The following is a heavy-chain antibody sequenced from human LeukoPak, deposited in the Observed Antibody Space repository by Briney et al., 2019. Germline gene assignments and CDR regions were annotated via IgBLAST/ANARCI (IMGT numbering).Heavy chain of an antibody. CDR3: ARAGRSGTYSYYFDY. CDR1: GGSLSSYY. V-gene: IGHV4-59*01. J-gene: IGHJ4*02. Sequence: SETLSLTCTVSGGSLSSYYWSWIRQPPGKGLEWIGYIYYSGSTNYNPSLKSRVTISLDTSKNQFSLKLTSVTAADTAVYHCARAGRSGTYSYYFDYWGQGTLVTVSS. CDR2: IYYSGST. D-gene: IGHD1-26*01.